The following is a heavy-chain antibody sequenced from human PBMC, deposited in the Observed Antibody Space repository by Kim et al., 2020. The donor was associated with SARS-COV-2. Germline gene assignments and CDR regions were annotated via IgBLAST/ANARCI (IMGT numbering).Heavy chain of an antibody. CDR3: ASLGGWFGELSNYGMDV. Sequence: GGSLRLSCAASGFTFDDYAMHWVRQAPGKGLEWVSGISWNSGSIGYADSVKGRFTISRDNAKNSLYLQMNSLRAEDTALYYCASLGGWFGELSNYGMDVWGQGATVTGPS. CDR2: ISWNSGSI. CDR1: GFTFDDYA. J-gene: IGHJ6*02. D-gene: IGHD3-10*01. V-gene: IGHV3-9*01.